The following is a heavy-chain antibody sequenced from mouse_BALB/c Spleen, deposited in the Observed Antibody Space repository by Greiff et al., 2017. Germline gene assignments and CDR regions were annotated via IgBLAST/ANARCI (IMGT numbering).Heavy chain of an antibody. J-gene: IGHJ1*01. V-gene: IGHV3-8*02. CDR3: ARSYGNRPYWYFDV. D-gene: IGHD2-1*01. CDR1: GDSITSGY. Sequence: EVKLQESGPSLVKPSQTLSLTCSVTGDSITSGYWNWIRKFPGNKLEYMGYISYSGSTYYNPSLKSRISITRDTSKNQYYLQLNSVTTEDTATYYCARSYGNRPYWYFDVWGAGTTVTVSS. CDR2: ISYSGST.